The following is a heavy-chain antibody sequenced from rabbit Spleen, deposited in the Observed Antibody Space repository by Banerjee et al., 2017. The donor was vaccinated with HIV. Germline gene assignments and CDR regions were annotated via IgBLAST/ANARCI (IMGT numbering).Heavy chain of an antibody. J-gene: IGHJ6*01. V-gene: IGHV1S40*01. CDR3: ARDTGTSFSTYGMDL. CDR1: GFSFNSGYD. CDR2: SYAGSSGST. D-gene: IGHD7-1*01. Sequence: QSLEESGGDLVKPGASLTLTCTASGFSFNSGYDMCWVRQAPGKGLEWIACSYAGSSGSTYSAIWAKGRFTLSKTSSTTVTLQMTSLTGADTATYFCARDTGTSFSTYGMDLWGQGTLVTVS.